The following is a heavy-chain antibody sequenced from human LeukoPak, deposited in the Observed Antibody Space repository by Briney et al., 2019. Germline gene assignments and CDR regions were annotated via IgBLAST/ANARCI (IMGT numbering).Heavy chain of an antibody. Sequence: GGSLRLSCVASGFSFSRNAMNWLRQPPGKGLEWVSGVGGSNTDTSYADSVKGRFTISRDNSQNTVSLVMNNLRAEDTAIYYCASHDTMVGISWGQGTLVTVSS. CDR2: VGGSNTDT. D-gene: IGHD1-26*01. J-gene: IGHJ4*02. CDR1: GFSFSRNA. CDR3: ASHDTMVGIS. V-gene: IGHV3-23*01.